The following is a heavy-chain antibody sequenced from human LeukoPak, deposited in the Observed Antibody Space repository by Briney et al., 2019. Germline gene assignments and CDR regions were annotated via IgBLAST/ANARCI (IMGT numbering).Heavy chain of an antibody. CDR1: GFTFSTYA. CDR3: AKAGIAAAGTGY. V-gene: IGHV3-23*01. D-gene: IGHD6-13*01. Sequence: QSGGSLRLSCAPSGFTFSTYAMTWVRQAPGKGLEWVSSISGSGSSTYYADSVKGRFTISRDNSKDTLYLQMNSLRAEDTAVYYCAKAGIAAAGTGYWGQGTLVTVSS. CDR2: ISGSGSST. J-gene: IGHJ4*02.